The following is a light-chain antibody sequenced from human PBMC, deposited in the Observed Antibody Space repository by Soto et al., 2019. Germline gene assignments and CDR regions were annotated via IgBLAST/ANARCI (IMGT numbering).Light chain of an antibody. V-gene: IGLV2-14*01. CDR2: DVT. Sequence: SMLTQPASVSGSPGQSITISCTGTSSDVGGYNYVSWYQQHPVKAPKLMIYDVTNRPSGVSDRFSGSKSGNTASLTISGLQTEDEADYYCSSYTSSSTPYVFGTGTKVTV. J-gene: IGLJ1*01. CDR3: SSYTSSSTPYV. CDR1: SSDVGGYNY.